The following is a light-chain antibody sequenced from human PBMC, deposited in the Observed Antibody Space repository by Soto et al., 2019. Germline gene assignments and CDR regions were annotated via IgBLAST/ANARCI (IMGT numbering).Light chain of an antibody. Sequence: EIVMTQSPATLSVSPGERATLSCRASQRVSTNLAWYQQKRGQAPRLLIYGASTRATGIPGRFSGSGAETEFTLTISNLQSEDFAVYYCQQYSDWPPTYTFGQGTKLEIK. CDR2: GAS. CDR1: QRVSTN. J-gene: IGKJ2*01. CDR3: QQYSDWPPTYT. V-gene: IGKV3-15*01.